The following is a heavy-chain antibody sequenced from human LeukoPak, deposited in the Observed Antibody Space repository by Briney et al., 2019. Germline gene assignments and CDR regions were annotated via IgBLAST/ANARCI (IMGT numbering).Heavy chain of an antibody. Sequence: GASVKVSCKASGYTFTSYGISWVRQAPGQGLEWMGWISAYNGNTNYAQKLQGRVTMTTDTSTSTAYMELRSLRSDDTAVYYCARGPDSSGYYFPLGYWGQGTLVTVSS. CDR2: ISAYNGNT. D-gene: IGHD3-22*01. V-gene: IGHV1-18*01. CDR3: ARGPDSSGYYFPLGY. J-gene: IGHJ4*02. CDR1: GYTFTSYG.